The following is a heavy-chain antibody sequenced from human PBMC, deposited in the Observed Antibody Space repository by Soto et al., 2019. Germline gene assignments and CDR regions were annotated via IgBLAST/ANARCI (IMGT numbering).Heavy chain of an antibody. D-gene: IGHD3-10*01. Sequence: PSETLSLTCAVSGGSITNTDWWTWVRQPPGMGLEWVGDISLSGNTNYNPSLEGRAAISLDKSRNQFSLILNSVTAADTAVYYCARAGFSYGHLLFWGQGIRVTVSS. CDR3: ARAGFSYGHLLF. CDR2: ISLSGNT. CDR1: GGSITNTDW. V-gene: IGHV4-4*02. J-gene: IGHJ4*02.